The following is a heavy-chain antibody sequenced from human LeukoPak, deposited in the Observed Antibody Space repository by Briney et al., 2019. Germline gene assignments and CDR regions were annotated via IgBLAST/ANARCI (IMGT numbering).Heavy chain of an antibody. J-gene: IGHJ6*02. CDR2: IIPILGIA. V-gene: IGHV1-69*04. CDR3: ATAPPPFYYYYGMDV. Sequence: ASVKVSCKASGGTFSSYAISWVRQAPGQGLEWMGRIIPILGIANYAQKFQGRVTITADKSTSTAYMELSSLRSEDTAAYYCATAPPPFYYYYGMDVWGQGTTVTVSS. CDR1: GGTFSSYA.